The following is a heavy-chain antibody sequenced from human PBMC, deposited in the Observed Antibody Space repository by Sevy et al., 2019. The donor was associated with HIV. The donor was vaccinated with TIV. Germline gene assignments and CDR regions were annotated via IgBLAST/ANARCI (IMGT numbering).Heavy chain of an antibody. Sequence: GGSLRLSCAASGFTFSSYEMNWVRQAPGKGLEWVSYISSSGSTIYYADSVKGRFTISRDNAKNSLYLQMNSLRAEDTAVYYCARGPPPSSSSSHYFDYWGQGTLVTVSS. CDR2: ISSSGSTI. V-gene: IGHV3-48*03. D-gene: IGHD6-6*01. CDR3: ARGPPPSSSSSHYFDY. J-gene: IGHJ4*02. CDR1: GFTFSSYE.